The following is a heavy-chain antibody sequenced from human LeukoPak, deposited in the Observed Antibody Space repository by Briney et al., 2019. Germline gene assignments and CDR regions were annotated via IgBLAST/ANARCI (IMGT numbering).Heavy chain of an antibody. J-gene: IGHJ4*02. D-gene: IGHD2-2*01. Sequence: SETLSLTCTVSGGSISSYYWSWIRQPPGKGLEWIGYIYYSGSTNYNPSLKSRVTISVDTSKNQFSLELSSVTAADTAVYYCATGGAKSAAMTYWGQGTLVTVSS. CDR1: GGSISSYY. CDR2: IYYSGST. CDR3: ATGGAKSAAMTY. V-gene: IGHV4-59*01.